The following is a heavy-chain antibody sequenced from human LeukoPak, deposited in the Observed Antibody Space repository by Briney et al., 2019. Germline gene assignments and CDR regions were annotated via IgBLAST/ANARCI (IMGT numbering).Heavy chain of an antibody. V-gene: IGHV1-2*02. CDR2: INPNSGGT. Sequence: ASVKVSCKASGYTFTGYYMHWVRQAPGQRLEWMGWINPNSGGTNYAQKFQGRVTMTRDTSISTAYMELSRLRSDDTAVYYCARVKMGGYCSSTSCLALEDAFDIWGQGTMVTVSS. D-gene: IGHD2-2*01. CDR3: ARVKMGGYCSSTSCLALEDAFDI. CDR1: GYTFTGYY. J-gene: IGHJ3*02.